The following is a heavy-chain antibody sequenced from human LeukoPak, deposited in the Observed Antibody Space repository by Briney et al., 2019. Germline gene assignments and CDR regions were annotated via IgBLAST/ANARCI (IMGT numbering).Heavy chain of an antibody. V-gene: IGHV3-48*04. CDR3: ASTNWHYVY. Sequence: GGSLRLSCAASGFTFSNYNMNWVRQAPGKGLEWVSYISTSGSTIYYADSVKGRFTFSRDNARKSVYLQMNSLRAEDTAVYYCASTNWHYVYWGQGTLVTVSS. D-gene: IGHD1-7*01. CDR1: GFTFSNYN. CDR2: ISTSGSTI. J-gene: IGHJ4*02.